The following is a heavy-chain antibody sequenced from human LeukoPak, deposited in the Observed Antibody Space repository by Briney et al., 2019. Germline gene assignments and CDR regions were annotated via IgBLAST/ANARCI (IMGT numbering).Heavy chain of an antibody. J-gene: IGHJ4*02. CDR1: GFTVSSNY. CDR2: IYSGGST. Sequence: GGSLRLSCAASGFTVSSNYRSWVRQAPGKGLEWVSVIYSGGSTYYADSVKGRFTISRDNSKNTLYLQMDSLRAEDTAVYYCARGMSVTTNDYWGQGTLVTVSS. V-gene: IGHV3-53*01. CDR3: ARGMSVTTNDY. D-gene: IGHD4-17*01.